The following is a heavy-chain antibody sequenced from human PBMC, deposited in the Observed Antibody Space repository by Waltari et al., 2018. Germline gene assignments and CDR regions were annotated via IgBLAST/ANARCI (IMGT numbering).Heavy chain of an antibody. J-gene: IGHJ4*02. V-gene: IGHV4-61*02. CDR3: ARDLGPGTFHY. CDR2: IYTSAST. CDR1: GGSISSGSYY. D-gene: IGHD6-13*01. Sequence: QVQLQESGPGLVKPSQTLSLTCTVSGGSISSGSYYWSWIRQPAGKGLEWIVLIYTSASTNYNPSLMSRVTISVDSSKNQFSLKLSSVTAADTAVYYCARDLGPGTFHYWGQGTLVTVSS.